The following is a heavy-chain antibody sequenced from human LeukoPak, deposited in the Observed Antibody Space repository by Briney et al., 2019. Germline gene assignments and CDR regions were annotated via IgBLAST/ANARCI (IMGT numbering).Heavy chain of an antibody. CDR1: GFTFSSYS. D-gene: IGHD5-24*01. CDR2: ISSSSSYI. V-gene: IGHV3-21*01. Sequence: GGSLRLSCAASGFTFSSYSMNWVRQAPGKGLEWVSSISSSSSYIYYADSVKGRFTISRDNAKNSLYLQMNSLRAEDTAVYYCAREGGDGYNFDYWGQGTLVTVSS. CDR3: AREGGDGYNFDY. J-gene: IGHJ4*02.